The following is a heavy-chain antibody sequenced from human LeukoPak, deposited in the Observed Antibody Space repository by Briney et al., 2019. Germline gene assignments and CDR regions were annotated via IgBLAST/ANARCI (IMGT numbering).Heavy chain of an antibody. CDR3: ATGEYCGGDCSYYYGMDV. J-gene: IGHJ6*02. V-gene: IGHV1-24*01. CDR1: GYTLTELS. D-gene: IGHD2-21*02. Sequence: GASVKVSCKVSGYTLTELSMHWVRQAPGKGLEWMGGFDPEDGETIYAQKFQGRVTMTEDTSTDTAYMELSSLRSEDTAVYYCATGEYCGGDCSYYYGMDVWGQGTTVTVSS. CDR2: FDPEDGET.